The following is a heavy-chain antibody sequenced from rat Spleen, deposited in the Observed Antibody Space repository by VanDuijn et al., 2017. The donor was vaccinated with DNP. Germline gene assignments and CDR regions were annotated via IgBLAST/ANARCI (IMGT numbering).Heavy chain of an antibody. J-gene: IGHJ2*01. Sequence: EVQLVESGGGPVQPGRSLKLSCAASGFTFSNYGMAWVRQAPTKGLEWVATISYDGSSTYYRDSVKGRFTISRDNAKSTLYLQMDSLRSEDTATDYCARDGGYLYWGQGVMVTVSS. CDR2: ISYDGSST. CDR3: ARDGGYLY. V-gene: IGHV5-29*01. CDR1: GFTFSNYG. D-gene: IGHD1-11*01.